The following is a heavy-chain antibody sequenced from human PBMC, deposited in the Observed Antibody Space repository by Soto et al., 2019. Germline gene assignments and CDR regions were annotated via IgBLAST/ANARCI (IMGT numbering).Heavy chain of an antibody. Sequence: SETLSLTCTVSGDSISGYYWNWIRQPAGKGLEWIGRIYASGSTISNRSLRSRVALSVDTSKNQFSLNLNSVTAADTAMYYCARSGYSSAWYTAFDSWSQGTMVTVSS. CDR3: ARSGYSSAWYTAFDS. D-gene: IGHD6-19*01. CDR2: IYASGST. V-gene: IGHV4-4*07. J-gene: IGHJ4*02. CDR1: GDSISGYY.